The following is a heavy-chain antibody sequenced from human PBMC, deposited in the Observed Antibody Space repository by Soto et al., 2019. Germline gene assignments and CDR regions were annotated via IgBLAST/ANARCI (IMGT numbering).Heavy chain of an antibody. CDR2: IKSDGSGT. Sequence: EVQLVESGGGLVQPGEYLTISCAASGVPFISYWMHWVRQAPGKGLVWVSRIKSDGSGTYYADSVQDRFTISRDNARNTLYLQMNSLRVEDTAVYFCARGDGDRYDGNGYLGRHWGQVTLVTVSS. CDR1: GVPFISYW. J-gene: IGHJ4*02. D-gene: IGHD3-22*01. V-gene: IGHV3-74*01. CDR3: ARGDGDRYDGNGYLGRH.